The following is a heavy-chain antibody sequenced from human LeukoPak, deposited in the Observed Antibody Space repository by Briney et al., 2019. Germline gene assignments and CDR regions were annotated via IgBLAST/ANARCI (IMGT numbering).Heavy chain of an antibody. CDR1: GYTFTGYY. D-gene: IGHD2-2*01. V-gene: IGHV1-2*02. CDR3: ARGLAAAAMPTVDY. J-gene: IGHJ4*02. CDR2: INPNSGGT. Sequence: ASVKVSCKASGYTFTGYYMHWVRQAPGQGLEWMGWINPNSGGTNYAQKFQGRVTMTRDTSISTAYMELSRLRSDDTAVYYCARGLAAAAMPTVDYWGQGTLVTVSS.